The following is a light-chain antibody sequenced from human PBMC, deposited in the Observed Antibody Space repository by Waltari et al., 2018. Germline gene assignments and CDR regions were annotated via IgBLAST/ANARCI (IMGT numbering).Light chain of an antibody. CDR1: SSNIGSDT. CDR3: VAWDHSLNAYV. J-gene: IGLJ1*01. CDR2: KNN. V-gene: IGLV1-44*01. Sequence: QSVLTQPPSASGTPGQRVTISCSGGSSNIGSDTVNWYQQLPGTAPKLLIYKNNQRPSGVPDRFSGSKSGPSASLAISGLQSEDEADYYCVAWDHSLNAYVFGTGTKVSAL.